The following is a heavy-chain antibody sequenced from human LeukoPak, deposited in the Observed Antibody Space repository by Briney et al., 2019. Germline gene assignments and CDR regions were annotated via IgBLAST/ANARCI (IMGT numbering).Heavy chain of an antibody. CDR2: IYTSGTA. CDR3: ARFSSIAAAFDY. J-gene: IGHJ4*02. V-gene: IGHV4-4*07. CDR1: GGSISSYY. D-gene: IGHD6-13*01. Sequence: KPSETLSLTCTVSGGSISSYYWSWIRQPAGKGLEWIGRIYTSGTAHYNPSLKSRVTMSVGTSKNQFSLNLSSVTAADTAVYYCARFSSIAAAFDYWGLGTLVTVSS.